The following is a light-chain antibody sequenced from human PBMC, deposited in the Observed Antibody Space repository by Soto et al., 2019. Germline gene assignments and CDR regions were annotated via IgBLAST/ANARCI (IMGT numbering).Light chain of an antibody. CDR2: DAS. J-gene: IGKJ5*01. CDR3: QQFDNRPPVT. Sequence: EIVMTQSPATLSVSPGERATLSCRASQSVNSNLAWYQQKPGQAPTLLIYDASTRATGIPVRFSGSGSGTEFTPTISNLQSEDFAVYYCQQFDNRPPVTFGQGTRLEIK. V-gene: IGKV3-15*01. CDR1: QSVNSN.